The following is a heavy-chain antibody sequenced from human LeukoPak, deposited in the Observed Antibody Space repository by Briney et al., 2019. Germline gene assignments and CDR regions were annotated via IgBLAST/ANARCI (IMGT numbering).Heavy chain of an antibody. CDR2: GFYSEST. CDR3: ARHTTVWSFDY. J-gene: IGHJ4*02. V-gene: IGHV4-39*01. Sequence: SETLSLTCTVSGGSLSSTRYYWGWIREPPGKGLEWIGSGFYSESTYHNSTLKRRVTISVDTSKNLFSLKLTSVTAADTAVYFGARHTTVWSFDYWGQGTQVTVSS. CDR1: GGSLSSTRYY. D-gene: IGHD1-14*01.